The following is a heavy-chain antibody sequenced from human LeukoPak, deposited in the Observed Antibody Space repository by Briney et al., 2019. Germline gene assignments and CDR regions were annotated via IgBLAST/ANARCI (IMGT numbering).Heavy chain of an antibody. CDR1: GFTFSSYS. CDR3: AKRGYDSSGYYLGYFDY. J-gene: IGHJ4*02. Sequence: AGGSLRLSCSASGFTFSSYSMHWVRQAPGEGLEWVAAISYDGSNKYYADSVKGRFTISRDNSKNTLYLQMNSLRAEDTAVYYCAKRGYDSSGYYLGYFDYWGQGTLVTVSS. D-gene: IGHD3-22*01. V-gene: IGHV3-30*18. CDR2: ISYDGSNK.